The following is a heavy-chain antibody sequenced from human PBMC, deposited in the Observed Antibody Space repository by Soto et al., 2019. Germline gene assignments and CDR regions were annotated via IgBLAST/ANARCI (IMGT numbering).Heavy chain of an antibody. CDR1: GYTFTGYY. J-gene: IGHJ4*02. Sequence: ASVKVSCKASGYTFTGYYMHWVRQAPGQGLEWMGWINPNSGGTNYAQKFQGWVTMTRDTSISTAYMELSRLRSDDTAVYYCARERVVVVAATRSPDFDYWGQGTLVTVSS. CDR2: INPNSGGT. CDR3: ARERVVVVAATRSPDFDY. V-gene: IGHV1-2*04. D-gene: IGHD2-15*01.